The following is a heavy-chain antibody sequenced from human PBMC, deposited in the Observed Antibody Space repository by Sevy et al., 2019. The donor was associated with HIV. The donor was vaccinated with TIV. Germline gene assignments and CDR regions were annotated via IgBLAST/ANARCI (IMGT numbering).Heavy chain of an antibody. CDR1: GFTPSTYG. CDR2: IGYDGSNK. D-gene: IGHD2-8*01. Sequence: GGSLRLSCAASGFTPSTYGMHWVRQAPGKGLEWVAVIGYDGSNKYYADSLKGRFTISRDNSKNTLFLQMDSLRAEDTAVDYCARDPRMYGDYLLAYFDYWGQGTLVTVSS. V-gene: IGHV3-33*01. J-gene: IGHJ4*02. CDR3: ARDPRMYGDYLLAYFDY.